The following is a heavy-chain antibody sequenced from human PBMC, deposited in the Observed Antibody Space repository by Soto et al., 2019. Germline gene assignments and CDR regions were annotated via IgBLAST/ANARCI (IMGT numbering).Heavy chain of an antibody. CDR1: GGSISSSNW. V-gene: IGHV4-4*02. J-gene: IGHJ3*02. Sequence: QVQLQESGPGLVKPSGTMSLTCAVSGGSISSSNWWSWVRQPPGKGLEWIGGIYHSGSTNYNPSLKSRVTISVDKSKNQFSLKLSSVTAADTAVYYCATIIAAAVGAAFDIWGQGTMVTVSS. D-gene: IGHD6-13*01. CDR2: IYHSGST. CDR3: ATIIAAAVGAAFDI.